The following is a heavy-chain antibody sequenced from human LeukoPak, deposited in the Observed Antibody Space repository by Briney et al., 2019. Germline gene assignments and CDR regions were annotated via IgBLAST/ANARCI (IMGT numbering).Heavy chain of an antibody. D-gene: IGHD3-10*01. V-gene: IGHV4-39*01. CDR3: ARRAGSGSTKVFDI. CDR1: GGSISSSSYY. J-gene: IGHJ3*02. CDR2: IHYSGST. Sequence: NASETLSLTCIVSGGSISSSSYYWGWIRQPPGKGLEWIGSIHYSGSTYYNPSLKSRVTISVDTPKNQFSLKLSSVTAADTAVYYCARRAGSGSTKVFDIWGQGTMVTVSS.